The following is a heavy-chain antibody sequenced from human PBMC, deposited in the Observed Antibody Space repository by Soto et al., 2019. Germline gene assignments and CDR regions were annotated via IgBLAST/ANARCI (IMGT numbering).Heavy chain of an antibody. CDR2: IYHSGST. V-gene: IGHV4-30-2*01. J-gene: IGHJ4*02. Sequence: SETLSLTCAVSGGSISSGGYSWSWIRQPPGKGLEWIGYIYHSGSTYYNPSLKSRVTISVDRSKNQFSLKLSSVTAADTAVYYCARATNDYGDYGGDFDYWGQGTLVTVSS. D-gene: IGHD4-17*01. CDR3: ARATNDYGDYGGDFDY. CDR1: GGSISSGGYS.